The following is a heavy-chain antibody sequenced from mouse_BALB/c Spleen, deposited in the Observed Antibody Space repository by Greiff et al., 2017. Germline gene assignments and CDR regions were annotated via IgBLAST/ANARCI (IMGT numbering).Heavy chain of an antibody. Sequence: VKLVESGPGLVAPSQSLSITCTVSGFSLTSYSVHWVRQPPGKGLEWLGMIWGGGSTDYNSALKSRLSISKDNSKSQVILKMNSLQTDDTAMYYCARRGLRHFDYWGQGTTLTVSS. CDR2: IWGGGST. J-gene: IGHJ2*01. CDR1: GFSLTSYS. V-gene: IGHV2-6-4*01. CDR3: ARRGLRHFDY. D-gene: IGHD2-4*01.